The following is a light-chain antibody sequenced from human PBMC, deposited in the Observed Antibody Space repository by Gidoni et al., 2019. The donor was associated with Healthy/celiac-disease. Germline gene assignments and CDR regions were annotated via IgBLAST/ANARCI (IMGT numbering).Light chain of an antibody. CDR2: GAS. CDR3: QQXXXWPXXT. Sequence: EIVMTQSPATLSVSPGERATLPCRASQSVSSNIAWYQQKPGQAPRLLIPGASTXXTGXXXRFXXXGSXXEFTXTISXXXSXXXAVXXXQQXXXWPXXTFXXGTKVEIK. J-gene: IGKJ1*01. CDR1: QSVSSN. V-gene: IGKV3-15*01.